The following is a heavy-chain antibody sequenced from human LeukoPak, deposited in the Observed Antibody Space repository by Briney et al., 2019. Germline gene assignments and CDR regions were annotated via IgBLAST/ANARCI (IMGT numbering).Heavy chain of an antibody. D-gene: IGHD3-10*01. CDR1: XXAXXXXX. V-gene: IGHV1-2*02. J-gene: IGHJ5*02. Sequence: ASVXVSCKASXXAXXXXXXXXXXXXXXXXXXWXGRMXPXSXDTXYAQXFXGRVTMTRDTSISTAYMELSRLXAADTAVYYXARDNMGSYXHWGQGTLVTVSS. CDR2: MXPXSXDT. CDR3: ARDNMGSYXH.